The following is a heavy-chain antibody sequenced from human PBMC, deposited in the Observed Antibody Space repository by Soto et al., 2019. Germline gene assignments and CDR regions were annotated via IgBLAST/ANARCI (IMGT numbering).Heavy chain of an antibody. CDR1: GYIFTSYW. CDR2: IFPGNSDT. Sequence: EVQLVQSGAEVRKPGESLKISCKGSGYIFTSYWIAWVRQMPGKGLELMGIIFPGNSDTRYSPSFQGQVTISADKSINTAYLQWSSLKASDTAIYYCARPSYPSGWDPFDYWGQGTLVTVSS. CDR3: ARPSYPSGWDPFDY. D-gene: IGHD6-19*01. V-gene: IGHV5-51*01. J-gene: IGHJ4*02.